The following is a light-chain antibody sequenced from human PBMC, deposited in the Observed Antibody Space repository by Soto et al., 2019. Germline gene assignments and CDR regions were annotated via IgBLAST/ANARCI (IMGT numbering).Light chain of an antibody. CDR2: YDS. CDR3: QVWDIMTDNYV. J-gene: IGLJ1*01. V-gene: IGLV3-21*04. Sequence: SYELTQPPSVSVAPEKTATITCGGNNIGNKRVHWYRQKPGQAPVLLMSYDSDRPSGIPERFSGSNSENTATLTISRVEAGDEADYYCQVWDIMTDNYVFGSGTKLTVL. CDR1: NIGNKR.